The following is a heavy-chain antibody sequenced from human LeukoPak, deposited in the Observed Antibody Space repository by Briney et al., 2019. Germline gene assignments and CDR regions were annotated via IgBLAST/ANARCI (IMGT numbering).Heavy chain of an antibody. CDR3: AISREATSDF. D-gene: IGHD5-12*01. CDR1: GFTFSSFT. CDR2: ISGSGSDM. Sequence: GGSLRLSCAASGFTFSSFTMNWVRQAPGKGLEWVSSISGSGSDMYYAESVKGRFTISRDNAKSSLYLQMNGLRAEDTAVYYCAISREATSDFWGQGTLVTVSS. J-gene: IGHJ4*02. V-gene: IGHV3-21*01.